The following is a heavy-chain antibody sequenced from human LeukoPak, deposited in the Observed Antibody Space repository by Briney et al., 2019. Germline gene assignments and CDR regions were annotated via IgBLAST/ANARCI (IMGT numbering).Heavy chain of an antibody. CDR3: ARVSLRYFDWLLYPDFDY. V-gene: IGHV4-34*01. D-gene: IGHD3-9*01. CDR1: GGSFSGYY. J-gene: IGHJ4*02. CDR2: INHSGST. Sequence: PSETLSLTCAVYGGSFSGYYWSWIRQPPGKGLEWIGEINHSGSTNYNPSLKSRVTISVDTSKNQFSLKLSSVTAADTAVYYCARVSLRYFDWLLYPDFDYWGQGTLVTVSS.